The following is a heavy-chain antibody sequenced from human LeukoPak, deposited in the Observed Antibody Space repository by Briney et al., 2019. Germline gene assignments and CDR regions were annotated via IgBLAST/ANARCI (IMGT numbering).Heavy chain of an antibody. Sequence: ASVKVSCKASGYTFTSYGISWVRQAPGQGLEWMGWINPNSGGTNYAQKFQGRVTMTRNTSISTAYMELSSLRSEDTAVYYCARARGTMVRGVKYYYYYMDVWGKGTTVTVSS. CDR2: INPNSGGT. CDR1: GYTFTSYG. V-gene: IGHV1-8*02. CDR3: ARARGTMVRGVKYYYYYMDV. D-gene: IGHD3-10*01. J-gene: IGHJ6*03.